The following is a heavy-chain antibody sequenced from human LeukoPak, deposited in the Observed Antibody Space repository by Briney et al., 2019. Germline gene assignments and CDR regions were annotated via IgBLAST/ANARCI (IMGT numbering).Heavy chain of an antibody. CDR3: AKARDFWRGYYLYYFDY. CDR1: GFTFSSYA. V-gene: IGHV3-23*01. J-gene: IGHJ4*02. D-gene: IGHD3-3*01. Sequence: GGSLRLSCAASGFTFSSYAMSWVRQAPGKGLEWVSAISGSGGSTYYADSVKGRFTISRDNSKNTLYLQMNSLRAEDTAVYYCAKARDFWRGYYLYYFDYWGQGTLVTVSS. CDR2: ISGSGGST.